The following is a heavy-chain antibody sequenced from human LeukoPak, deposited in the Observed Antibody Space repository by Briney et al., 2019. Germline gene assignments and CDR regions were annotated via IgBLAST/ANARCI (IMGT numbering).Heavy chain of an antibody. CDR3: ARDCQLGHFDY. CDR1: GFTFSSYG. Sequence: GGSLRPSCAASGFTFSSYGMHWVRQAPGKGLEWVAVIWYDGSNKYYADSVKGRFTISRDNSKNTLYLQMNSLRAEDTAVYYCARDCQLGHFDYWGQGTLVTVSS. CDR2: IWYDGSNK. V-gene: IGHV3-33*01. J-gene: IGHJ4*02. D-gene: IGHD2-2*01.